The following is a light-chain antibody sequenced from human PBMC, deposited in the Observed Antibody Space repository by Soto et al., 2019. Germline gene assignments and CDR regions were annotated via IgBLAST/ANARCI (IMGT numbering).Light chain of an antibody. J-gene: IGLJ2*01. V-gene: IGLV2-14*01. CDR3: NSYTSSSTLVV. CDR2: GVS. CDR1: SSDVGGYNY. Sequence: QSALTQPASVSGSPGQSITISCTGTSSDVGGYNYVSWYQQHPGKAPKLMVYGVSNRPSGVSNRFSGSKSGNTATLTISGLQAEDEADYYCNSYTSSSTLVVFGGGTKVTVL.